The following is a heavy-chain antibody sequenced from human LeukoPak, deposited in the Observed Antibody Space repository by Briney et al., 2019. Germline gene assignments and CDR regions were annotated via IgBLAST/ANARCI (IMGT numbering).Heavy chain of an antibody. V-gene: IGHV3-23*01. Sequence: GGSLRHSCAASGFTFSSYAMSGVRQPPGKGLEWVSAISGSGSGTYYAGSVKGRFTISRNNSKIMLYLQMNSLRTEDTAEYYCAKDAVAAAGRAYYFDYWGQGTLVTVSS. CDR3: AKDAVAAAGRAYYFDY. CDR2: ISGSGSGT. D-gene: IGHD6-13*01. CDR1: GFTFSSYA. J-gene: IGHJ4*02.